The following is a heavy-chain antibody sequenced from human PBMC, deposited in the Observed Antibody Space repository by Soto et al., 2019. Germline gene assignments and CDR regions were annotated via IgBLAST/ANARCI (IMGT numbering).Heavy chain of an antibody. CDR3: AKDGGIAAADPRDYYYGMDV. Sequence: QVQLVESGGGVVQPGRSLRLSCAASGFTFSSYGMHWVRQAPGKGLEWVAVISYDGSNKYYADSVKGRFTISRDNSKNTLYLQMNSLRAEDTAVYYCAKDGGIAAADPRDYYYGMDVWGQGTTVTVSS. CDR2: ISYDGSNK. J-gene: IGHJ6*02. D-gene: IGHD6-13*01. CDR1: GFTFSSYG. V-gene: IGHV3-30*18.